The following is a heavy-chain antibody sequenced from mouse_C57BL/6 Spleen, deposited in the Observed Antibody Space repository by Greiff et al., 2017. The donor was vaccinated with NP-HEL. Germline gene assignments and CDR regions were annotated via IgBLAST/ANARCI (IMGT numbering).Heavy chain of an antibody. V-gene: IGHV1-54*01. J-gene: IGHJ3*01. CDR1: GYAFTNYL. CDR3: AHSNYGAWFAY. CDR2: INPGSGGT. Sequence: VQLQQSGAELVRPGTSVKVSCKASGYAFTNYLIEWVKQRPGQGLEWIGVINPGSGGTNYNEKFKGKATLTADKSSSTAYMQLSSLTSEDSAVYFCAHSNYGAWFAYWGQGTLVTVSA. D-gene: IGHD2-5*01.